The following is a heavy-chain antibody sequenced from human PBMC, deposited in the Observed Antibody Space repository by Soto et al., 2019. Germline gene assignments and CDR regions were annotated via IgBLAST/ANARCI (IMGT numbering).Heavy chain of an antibody. CDR3: AREVVVVAATNYYYYMDV. V-gene: IGHV3-21*01. Sequence: EVQLVESGGGLVKPGGSLRLSCAASGFTFSSYSMNWVRQAPGKGLEWVSSISSSSSYIYYADSVKGRFTISRDNAKNSLYLQMNSLRAEDTAVYYCAREVVVVAATNYYYYMDVWGKGTMVTVSS. CDR1: GFTFSSYS. J-gene: IGHJ6*03. CDR2: ISSSSSYI. D-gene: IGHD2-15*01.